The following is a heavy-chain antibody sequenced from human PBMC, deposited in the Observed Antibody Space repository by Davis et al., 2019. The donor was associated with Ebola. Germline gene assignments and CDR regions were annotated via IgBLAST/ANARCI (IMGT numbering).Heavy chain of an antibody. V-gene: IGHV3-23*01. D-gene: IGHD3-10*01. Sequence: GGSLRLSCAASGFTFSSYEMNWVRQAPGKGLEWVSAISGSGGSTYYADSVKGRFTISRDNSKNTLYLQMNSLRAEDTAVYYCARSAGDLITMVQGVMPRYYYGMDVWGQGATVTISS. CDR2: ISGSGGST. CDR1: GFTFSSYE. CDR3: ARSAGDLITMVQGVMPRYYYGMDV. J-gene: IGHJ6*02.